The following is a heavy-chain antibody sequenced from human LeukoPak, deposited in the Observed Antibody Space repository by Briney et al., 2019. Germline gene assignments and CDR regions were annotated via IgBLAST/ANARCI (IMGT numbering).Heavy chain of an antibody. J-gene: IGHJ4*02. V-gene: IGHV3-23*01. CDR2: ISPGGGTT. CDR3: TTDYLYSYGLWTFAQELVWVDY. CDR1: GFAFGSEA. D-gene: IGHD5-18*01. Sequence: GGSLRLSCAVSGFAFGSEAMSWVRQSPARGLEWVASISPGGGTTYYADYVKGRFTISRDNSNNTLYVHMNSLRAEDTAVYYCTTDYLYSYGLWTFAQELVWVDYWGQGALVTVSS.